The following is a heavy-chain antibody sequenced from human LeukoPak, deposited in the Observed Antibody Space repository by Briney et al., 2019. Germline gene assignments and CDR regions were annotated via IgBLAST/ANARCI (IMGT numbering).Heavy chain of an antibody. CDR3: ASDEGNYFDY. CDR2: ISRNSTYI. CDR1: GFTFSSYI. Sequence: GGSLRLSCAASGFTFSSYIMNWVRQAPGKGLEWVASISRNSTYIHCADSVKGRFTISRDNARNSLFLQMNSLRAEDTAIYYCASDEGNYFDYWGQGTLVTVSS. J-gene: IGHJ4*02. V-gene: IGHV3-21*01.